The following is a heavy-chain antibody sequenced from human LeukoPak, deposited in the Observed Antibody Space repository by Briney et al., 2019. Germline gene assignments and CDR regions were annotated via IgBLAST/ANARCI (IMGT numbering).Heavy chain of an antibody. D-gene: IGHD6-6*01. Sequence: SETLSLTCTVSGGSTSSSSYYWGWIRQPPGKGLEWIGSIYYSGSTYYNPSLKSRVTISVDTSKNQFSLKLSSVTAADTAVYYCARHSIRSRIAARPPFDPWGQGTLVTVSS. CDR1: GGSTSSSSYY. CDR3: ARHSIRSRIAARPPFDP. J-gene: IGHJ5*02. V-gene: IGHV4-39*01. CDR2: IYYSGST.